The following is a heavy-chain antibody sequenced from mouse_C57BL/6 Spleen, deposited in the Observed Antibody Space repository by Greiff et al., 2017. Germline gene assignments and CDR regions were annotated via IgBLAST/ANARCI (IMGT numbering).Heavy chain of an antibody. J-gene: IGHJ1*03. CDR1: GYTFTSYW. V-gene: IGHV1-72*01. Sequence: VQLQQSGAELVKPGPSVTLSCKASGYTFTSYWMHWVKQRPGRGLAWIGRIDPNSGGTKDNEKFKSKATLTVDKPSSTAYMQLSSLTSEDSAVYYCARSDSSYWYFDVWGTGTTVTVSS. CDR2: IDPNSGGT. CDR3: ARSDSSYWYFDV. D-gene: IGHD1-1*01.